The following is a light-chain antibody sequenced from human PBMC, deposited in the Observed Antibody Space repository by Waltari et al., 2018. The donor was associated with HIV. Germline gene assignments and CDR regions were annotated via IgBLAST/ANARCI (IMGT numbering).Light chain of an antibody. Sequence: EVVMTQSPATLSVSPGVGATLSCRASQSVGSNLAWYQQNPGQAPRLLIYGASSRATGIPARFSGSGSGTEFTLTISSLQSEDFAIYFCQQYNNWPPLTFGGGTKVEIK. V-gene: IGKV3D-15*01. CDR1: QSVGSN. CDR2: GAS. CDR3: QQYNNWPPLT. J-gene: IGKJ4*01.